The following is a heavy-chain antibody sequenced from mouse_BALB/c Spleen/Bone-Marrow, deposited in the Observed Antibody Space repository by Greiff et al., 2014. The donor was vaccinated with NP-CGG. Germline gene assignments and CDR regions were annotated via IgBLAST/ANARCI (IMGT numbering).Heavy chain of an antibody. V-gene: IGHV2-9*02. J-gene: IGHJ2*01. Sequence: VKLMESGPGLVAPSQSLSVTCTVSGFSFTSYGVHWVRQPPGKGLEWLGVIWAGGSTNYNSALMSRLSISKDNSKSQVFLKMNSLQTDDTAMYYCARYCYGFLDYWGQGTTLTVSS. CDR3: ARYCYGFLDY. CDR1: GFSFTSYG. D-gene: IGHD1-2*01. CDR2: IWAGGST.